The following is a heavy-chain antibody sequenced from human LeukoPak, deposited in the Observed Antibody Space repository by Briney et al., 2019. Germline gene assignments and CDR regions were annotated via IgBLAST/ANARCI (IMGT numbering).Heavy chain of an antibody. CDR3: ARGLLSYGAPSHFDY. J-gene: IGHJ4*02. D-gene: IGHD4-17*01. V-gene: IGHV1-69*13. CDR1: GGTFSSYA. CDR2: IIPIFGTA. Sequence: ASEKVSCKASGGTFSSYAISWVRQAPGQGLEWMGGIIPIFGTANYAQKFQGRVTITADESTSTAYMELSSLRSEDTAVYYCARGLLSYGAPSHFDYWGQGTPVTVSS.